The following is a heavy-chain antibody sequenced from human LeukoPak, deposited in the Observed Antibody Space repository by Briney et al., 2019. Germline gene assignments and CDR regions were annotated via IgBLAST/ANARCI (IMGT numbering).Heavy chain of an antibody. D-gene: IGHD6-6*01. Sequence: KPSETLSLTCTASGDSIGSYFWSWIRQPPGKGLEWIGYIYPSGNTNYNPSLKSRVTISVDTSKNQFSLKPSSVTAADTAVYYCARRRGSSSPLDYWGQGTLVTVSS. V-gene: IGHV4-4*09. J-gene: IGHJ4*02. CDR3: ARRRGSSSPLDY. CDR1: GDSIGSYF. CDR2: IYPSGNT.